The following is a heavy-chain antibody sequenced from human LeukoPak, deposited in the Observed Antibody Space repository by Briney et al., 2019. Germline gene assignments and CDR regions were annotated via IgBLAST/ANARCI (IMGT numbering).Heavy chain of an antibody. V-gene: IGHV3-30*18. CDR3: AKEQTPTRSSSWWTNDAFDI. CDR1: GFTFSSYG. D-gene: IGHD6-13*01. CDR2: ISYDGSNK. Sequence: PGRSLRLSCAASGFTFSSYGMHWVRQAPGKGLEWVAVISYDGSNKYYADSVKGRFTISRDNSKNTLYLQMNSLRAEDTAVYYCAKEQTPTRSSSWWTNDAFDIWGQATMVTVSS. J-gene: IGHJ3*02.